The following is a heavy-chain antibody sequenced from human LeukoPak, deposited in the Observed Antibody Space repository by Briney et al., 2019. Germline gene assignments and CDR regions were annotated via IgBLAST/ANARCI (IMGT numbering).Heavy chain of an antibody. D-gene: IGHD6-19*01. CDR1: ASTFTTYG. CDR2: IWADGSNQ. J-gene: IGHJ6*02. V-gene: IGHV3-33*01. Sequence: GGSLRLSCTASASTFTTYGFHWVRQAPGKGLEWVALIWADGSNQFSADSVEGRVNMARDNAKNTVYLQMDSLRVDDTAVYFCAREAVISGWSGDMDVWGQGTTVSVSS. CDR3: AREAVISGWSGDMDV.